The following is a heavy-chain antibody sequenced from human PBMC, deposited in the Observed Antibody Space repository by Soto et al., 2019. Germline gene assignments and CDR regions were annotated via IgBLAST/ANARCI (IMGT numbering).Heavy chain of an antibody. CDR2: INDSAIT. CDR3: AIGPRMWLAGGGY. CDR1: GGSFSGYY. V-gene: IGHV4-34*01. J-gene: IGHJ4*02. D-gene: IGHD6-19*01. Sequence: SETLSLTCAAYGGSFSGYYWNCTRQPPGKGLEWLGEINDSAITDYNPSLKSLITISIDTSKKQFSLKLFAVTAADTSVYYCAIGPRMWLAGGGYWGQGTQVTVSS.